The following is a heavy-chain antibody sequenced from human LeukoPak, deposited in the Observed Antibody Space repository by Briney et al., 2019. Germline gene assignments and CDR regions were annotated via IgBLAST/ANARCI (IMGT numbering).Heavy chain of an antibody. D-gene: IGHD2-15*01. CDR3: VVGGSPGY. V-gene: IGHV3-74*01. CDR1: GLAFSAYK. J-gene: IGHJ4*02. Sequence: GGSLRLSCAASGLAFSAYKMHWVRQAPRKGLVWVSHISTDGYTTDYADFVQGRFTASRDNTKNTWSLEMNSLRAEDTAVYYCVVGGSPGYWGQGTLVTVSS. CDR2: ISTDGYTT.